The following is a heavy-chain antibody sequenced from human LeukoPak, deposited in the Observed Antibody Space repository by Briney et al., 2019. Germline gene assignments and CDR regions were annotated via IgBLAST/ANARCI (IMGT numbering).Heavy chain of an antibody. CDR3: ARIPLYFLEPFDY. D-gene: IGHD3-3*01. V-gene: IGHV4-34*01. CDR1: GGSVSGYY. CDR2: ISHRGRT. Sequence: SETLSLTCAVYGGSVSGYYWSWIRQPPGKGLEWIGEISHRGRTHYNPSLKGRVTMSVDTSKNQFALEVDSVTAADTAVYYCARIPLYFLEPFDYWGQGILVAVSS. J-gene: IGHJ4*02.